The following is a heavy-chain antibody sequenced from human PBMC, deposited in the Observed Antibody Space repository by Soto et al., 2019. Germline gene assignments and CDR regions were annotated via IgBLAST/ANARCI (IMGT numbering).Heavy chain of an antibody. CDR1: GFTFSSYS. CDR3: ARDFSTGYCSGGSCYSLGYYYYGMDV. J-gene: IGHJ6*02. Sequence: GGSLRLSCAASGFTFSSYSMNWVRQAPGKGLEWVSSISSSSSYIYYADSVKGRFTISRDNAKNSLYLQMNSLRAEDTAVYYCARDFSTGYCSGGSCYSLGYYYYGMDVWGQGTTVTVSS. CDR2: ISSSSSYI. D-gene: IGHD2-15*01. V-gene: IGHV3-21*01.